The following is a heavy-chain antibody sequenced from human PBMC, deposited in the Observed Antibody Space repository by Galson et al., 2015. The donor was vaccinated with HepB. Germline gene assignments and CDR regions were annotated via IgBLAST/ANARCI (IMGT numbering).Heavy chain of an antibody. CDR2: INWNGGST. J-gene: IGHJ4*02. V-gene: IGHV3-20*04. Sequence: SLRLSCAASGFTFDGYGMSWVRQAPGKGLEWVSGINWNGGSTGYADSVKGRFTISRDNAKNSLYLQMNSLRAEDTALYYCARDYYDSSGYYSYWGQGTLVTVSS. CDR1: GFTFDGYG. CDR3: ARDYYDSSGYYSY. D-gene: IGHD3-22*01.